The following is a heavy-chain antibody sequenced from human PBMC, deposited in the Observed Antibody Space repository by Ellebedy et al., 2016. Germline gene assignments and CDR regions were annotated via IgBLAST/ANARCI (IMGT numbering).Heavy chain of an antibody. CDR3: ARCPYVDTTMVPDL. D-gene: IGHD5-18*01. V-gene: IGHV4-59*12. J-gene: IGHJ2*01. CDR2: LYYSGST. Sequence: SQTISLTCAVYGWSFSGYYWSWIRHPPRQGLEWIGYLYYSGSTNYNPSLKSRVTISVDRSKNQFSLKLSSVTAADTAVYYCARCPYVDTTMVPDLWGRGTLVTVSS. CDR1: GWSFSGYY.